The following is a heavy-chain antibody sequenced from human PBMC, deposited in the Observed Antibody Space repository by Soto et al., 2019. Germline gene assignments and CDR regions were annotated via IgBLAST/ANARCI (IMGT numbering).Heavy chain of an antibody. CDR1: GFTFSSYS. Sequence: EVQLVESGGGLVKPGGSLRLSCAASGFTFSSYSMNWVRQAPGKGLEWVSSISSISSYIYYADSVKGRFTISRDNAKNSLYLQMNSLRAEDTAVYYCARDLLTSSSWYGDYYYYGMDVWGQGTTVTVSS. J-gene: IGHJ6*02. D-gene: IGHD6-13*01. CDR2: ISSISSYI. CDR3: ARDLLTSSSWYGDYYYYGMDV. V-gene: IGHV3-21*01.